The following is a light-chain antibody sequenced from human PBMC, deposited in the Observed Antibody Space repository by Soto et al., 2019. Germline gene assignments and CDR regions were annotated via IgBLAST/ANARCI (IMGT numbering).Light chain of an antibody. Sequence: DIHMTQSPSTLSASVGDRVTITCGASQSISIWLAWYQQKPGKAPNLLIYKTSSLETGVPSRFSGSGSGTEFTLTISSLQPDDFATYYCQHWNDYSWTFGQGTKVEVK. CDR2: KTS. CDR1: QSISIW. CDR3: QHWNDYSWT. V-gene: IGKV1-5*03. J-gene: IGKJ1*01.